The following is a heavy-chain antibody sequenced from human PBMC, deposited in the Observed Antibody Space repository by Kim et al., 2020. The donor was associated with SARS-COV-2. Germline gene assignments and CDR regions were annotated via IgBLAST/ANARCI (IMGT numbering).Heavy chain of an antibody. CDR3: ARGREIGHRQYSFDS. CDR1: GGSISSGDYC. J-gene: IGHJ4*01. Sequence: SETLSLTCTVSGGSISSGDYCWSWIRQLPGKGLEWIGCFYNSGRTYYNPSLKSRVTISADTSKDQFSLKLDSVSAADMAVYYCARGREIGHRQYSFDSWG. V-gene: IGHV4-31*03. CDR2: FYNSGRT.